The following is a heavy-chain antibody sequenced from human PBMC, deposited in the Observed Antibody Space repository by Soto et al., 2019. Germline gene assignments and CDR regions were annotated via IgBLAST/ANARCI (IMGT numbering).Heavy chain of an antibody. J-gene: IGHJ4*02. Sequence: SETLSLTCTVSGGSINNYYWSWIRQSPGRGLEWIGCSYYSGTTSYNPSLSSGVTISIGASKTQFSLRLGSVTAADTAVYYCGRRQDWNYLFDNWGPGILVTVSS. CDR2: SYYSGTT. CDR1: GGSINNYY. CDR3: GRRQDWNYLFDN. V-gene: IGHV4-59*01. D-gene: IGHD1-7*01.